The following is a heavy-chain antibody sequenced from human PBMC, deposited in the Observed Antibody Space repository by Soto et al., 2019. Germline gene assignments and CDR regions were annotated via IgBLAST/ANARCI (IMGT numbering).Heavy chain of an antibody. Sequence: PGGSLRLSCAASGFTFSSYAMSWVRQASGKGLEWVSAISGSGGSTYYADSVKGRFTISRDNSKNTLYLQMNSLRAEDTAVYYCAKARYYDSSGYSQGYYYYGMDVWGQGTTVTVSS. CDR3: AKARYYDSSGYSQGYYYYGMDV. V-gene: IGHV3-23*01. J-gene: IGHJ6*02. D-gene: IGHD3-22*01. CDR2: ISGSGGST. CDR1: GFTFSSYA.